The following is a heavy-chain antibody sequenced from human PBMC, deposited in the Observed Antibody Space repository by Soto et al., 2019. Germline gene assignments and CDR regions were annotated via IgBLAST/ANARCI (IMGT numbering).Heavy chain of an antibody. Sequence: QLQLQESGPGLVKPSETLSLICTVSGGSISSSSYYWGWIRQPPGKGLEWIGSLYYSGRTYYNPSLKSPVTISVDTSKNQFSLTLTSVTAADTAIYYCARQAIVVVAAAALMDVWGQGTTVTVSS. V-gene: IGHV4-39*01. CDR1: GGSISSSSYY. J-gene: IGHJ6*02. CDR2: LYYSGRT. CDR3: ARQAIVVVAAAALMDV. D-gene: IGHD2-21*02.